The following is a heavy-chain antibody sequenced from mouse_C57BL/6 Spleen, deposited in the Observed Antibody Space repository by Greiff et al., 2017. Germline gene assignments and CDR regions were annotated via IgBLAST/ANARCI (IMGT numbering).Heavy chain of an antibody. J-gene: IGHJ3*01. D-gene: IGHD1-1*01. CDR2: ISYDGSN. CDR1: GYSITSCYY. V-gene: IGHV3-6*01. CDR3: ARERGYGSLAY. Sequence: VQLQQSGPGLVKPSQSLSLTCSVTGYSITSCYYWNWIRPFPGNKLEWMGYISYDGSNTSNPSLKNRISITRDKSKNQFFLKLKTVTTEDTATYYCARERGYGSLAYWGQGTLVTVSA.